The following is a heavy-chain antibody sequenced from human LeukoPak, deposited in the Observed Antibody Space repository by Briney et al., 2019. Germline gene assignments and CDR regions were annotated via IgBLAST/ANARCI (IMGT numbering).Heavy chain of an antibody. V-gene: IGHV3-23*01. Sequence: GGSLRLSCAASGFTFSSYAMSWVRQAPGKGLEWVSAISGSGGSTYYADSVKGRFTISRDNSKNTLYLQMNSLRAEDTAVYYCAKGWAPTQQWLGLFDYWGQGTLVTVSS. CDR2: ISGSGGST. D-gene: IGHD6-19*01. J-gene: IGHJ4*02. CDR1: GFTFSSYA. CDR3: AKGWAPTQQWLGLFDY.